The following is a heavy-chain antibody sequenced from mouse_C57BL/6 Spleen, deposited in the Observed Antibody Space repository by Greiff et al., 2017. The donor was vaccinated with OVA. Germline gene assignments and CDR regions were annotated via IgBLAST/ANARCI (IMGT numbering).Heavy chain of an antibody. Sequence: DVKLVESGAGLVKPGGSLKLSCAASGFTFSSYAMSWVRQTPEKRLEWVAYISSGGDYIYYADTVKGRFTISRDNARNTLYLQMSSLKSEDTAMYYCTRGGYLFDYWGQGTTLTVSS. CDR1: GFTFSSYA. J-gene: IGHJ2*01. D-gene: IGHD2-2*01. CDR2: ISSGGDYI. CDR3: TRGGYLFDY. V-gene: IGHV5-9-1*02.